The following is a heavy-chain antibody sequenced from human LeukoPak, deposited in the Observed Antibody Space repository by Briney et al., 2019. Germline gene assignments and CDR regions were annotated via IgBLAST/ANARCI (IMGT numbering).Heavy chain of an antibody. V-gene: IGHV5-51*01. CDR1: GYSFNTYW. CDR3: ARRGSPPVDFDY. J-gene: IGHJ4*02. CDR2: IYPGDSDT. Sequence: KHGESLKISCKGSGYSFNTYWIAWVRQTPGKGLEWMGIIYPGDSDTKYSPSFEGHVTISADKSVSTAYLQWSSLEGSDTAMYYCARRGSPPVDFDYWGQGTLVTVSS.